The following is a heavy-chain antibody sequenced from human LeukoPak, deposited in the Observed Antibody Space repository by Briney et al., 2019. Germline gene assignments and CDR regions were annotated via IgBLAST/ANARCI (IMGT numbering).Heavy chain of an antibody. CDR1: GFTFRNAW. Sequence: GGSLRLSCAVSGFTFRNAWMSWVRQAPGKGLEWVGRIKSKTDGGTTDYAAPVKGRFTISRDDSKNTLYLQVNSLKTEDTAVYYCTTDGYLRTDAFDIWGRGTMVTVSS. D-gene: IGHD5-18*01. CDR3: TTDGYLRTDAFDI. V-gene: IGHV3-15*01. CDR2: IKSKTDGGTT. J-gene: IGHJ3*02.